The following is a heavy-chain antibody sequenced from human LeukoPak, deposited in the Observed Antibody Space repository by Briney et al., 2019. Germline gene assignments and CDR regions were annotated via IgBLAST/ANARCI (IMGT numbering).Heavy chain of an antibody. Sequence: ASVKVSCKASGGTFSSYAISWVRQAPGQGLEWMGRIIPILGIANYAQKLQGRVTITADKSTSTAYMELSSLRSEDTAVYYCARAPYDSSFIDYWGQGTLVTVSS. CDR3: ARAPYDSSFIDY. CDR1: GGTFSSYA. D-gene: IGHD3-22*01. CDR2: IIPILGIA. V-gene: IGHV1-69*04. J-gene: IGHJ4*02.